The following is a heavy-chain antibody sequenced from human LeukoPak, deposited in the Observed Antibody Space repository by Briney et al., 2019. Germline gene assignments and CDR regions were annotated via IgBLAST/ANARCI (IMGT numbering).Heavy chain of an antibody. J-gene: IGHJ4*02. CDR2: IKNKTDGGTA. Sequence: GGSLRLSCAASGFTFSNAWMSWVRHAPGEGLEWVGRIKNKTDGGTAEYAAPVKGRFTISRDESENTLYLQMNSLKTEDSAVYYCTTYSSRWFYFDFWGQGTLVTVSS. D-gene: IGHD6-13*01. V-gene: IGHV3-15*01. CDR1: GFTFSNAW. CDR3: TTYSSRWFYFDF.